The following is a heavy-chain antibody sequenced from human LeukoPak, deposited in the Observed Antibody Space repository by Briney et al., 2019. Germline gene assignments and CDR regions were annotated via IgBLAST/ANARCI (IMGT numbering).Heavy chain of an antibody. J-gene: IGHJ6*03. V-gene: IGHV4-34*01. CDR1: GGSFSGYY. CDR2: INHSGST. CDR3: ARATRYYYYYYYMDV. Sequence: SETLSLTCAVYGGSFSGYYWSWIRQPPGKGLEWIGEINHSGSTNYNPSLKSRVAISVDLSKNQFSLKLTSMTAADTAVYYCARATRYYYYYYYMDVWGKGTTVTVSS.